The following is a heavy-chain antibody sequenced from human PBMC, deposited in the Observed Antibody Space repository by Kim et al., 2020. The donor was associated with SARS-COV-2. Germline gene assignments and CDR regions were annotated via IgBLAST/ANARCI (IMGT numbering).Heavy chain of an antibody. CDR3: AKGGGEAVWS. J-gene: IGHJ4*02. V-gene: IGHV3-23*03. Sequence: GGSLRLSCAASGFTFSSYAMSWVRQAPGKGLEWVSVIYSGGSSTYYADSVKGRFTISRDNSKNTLYLQMNSLRAEDTAVYYCAKGGGEAVWSWGQGTLVTVSS. CDR1: GFTFSSYA. D-gene: IGHD2-21*01. CDR2: IYSGGSST.